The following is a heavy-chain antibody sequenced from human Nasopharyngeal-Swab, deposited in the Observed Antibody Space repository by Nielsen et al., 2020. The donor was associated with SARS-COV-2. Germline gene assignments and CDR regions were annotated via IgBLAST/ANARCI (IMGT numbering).Heavy chain of an antibody. Sequence: WIRQPPGKGLEWIGSIYYSGSTYYNPSLKSRVTISVDTSKNQFSLKLSSVTAADAAVYYCAGTYYDFWSCPSSAFDIWGQGTMVTVSS. D-gene: IGHD3-3*01. CDR3: AGTYYDFWSCPSSAFDI. CDR2: IYYSGST. J-gene: IGHJ3*02. V-gene: IGHV4-39*01.